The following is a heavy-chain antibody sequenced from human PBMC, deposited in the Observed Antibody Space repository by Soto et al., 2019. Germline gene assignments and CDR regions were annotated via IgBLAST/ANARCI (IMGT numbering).Heavy chain of an antibody. J-gene: IGHJ4*02. V-gene: IGHV3-30*18. CDR2: ISYDGSNK. CDR1: GFTFSSYG. CDR3: AKDQGDYYDSSGYHY. Sequence: QVQLVESGGGVVQPGRSLRLSCAASGFTFSSYGMHWVRQAPGKGLEWVAVISYDGSNKYYADSVKGRFTISRDNSKNTLYLQMNSLRAEDTAVYCCAKDQGDYYDSSGYHYWGQGTLVTVSS. D-gene: IGHD3-22*01.